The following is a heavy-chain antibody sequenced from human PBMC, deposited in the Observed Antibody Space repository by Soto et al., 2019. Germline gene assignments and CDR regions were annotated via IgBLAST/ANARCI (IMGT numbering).Heavy chain of an antibody. CDR2: IYHSGST. V-gene: IGHV4-30-2*01. CDR1: GGSISSGGYS. CDR3: ARVEEQQLIGFDP. D-gene: IGHD6-13*01. J-gene: IGHJ5*02. Sequence: SETLSLTCAVSGGSISSGGYSWSWIRQPPGKGLEWIGYIYHSGSTYYNPSLKSRVTISVDRSKNQFSLKLSSVTAADTAVYYWARVEEQQLIGFDPWGQGTLVTVSS.